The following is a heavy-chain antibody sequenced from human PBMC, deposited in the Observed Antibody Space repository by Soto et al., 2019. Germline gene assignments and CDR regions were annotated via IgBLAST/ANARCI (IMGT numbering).Heavy chain of an antibody. CDR1: GFNFSSYA. V-gene: IGHV3-23*01. CDR2: ISGAVNNT. Sequence: EVQLLESGGGLIQPRGSLRLSCAASGFNFSSYAMSWVLQAPGMGLEWVSAISGAVNNTYYTDSVKGRFTISRDNSKNTLYLQINSLRAYDTAVYYCAKCVDGSGTVVGGMDVWGQGTTVTVSS. CDR3: AKCVDGSGTVVGGMDV. D-gene: IGHD3-10*01. J-gene: IGHJ6*02.